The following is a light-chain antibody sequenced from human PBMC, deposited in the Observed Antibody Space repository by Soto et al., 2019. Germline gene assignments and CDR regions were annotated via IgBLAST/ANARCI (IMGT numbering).Light chain of an antibody. CDR2: AAS. CDR1: QSVSSSY. J-gene: IGKJ5*01. Sequence: DIVLTQSPATLSFSPGERATLSCRASQSVSSSYLAWYQQKPGQAPRLLMSAASSRATGIPDRFSGSGSGTDFTLTISRLEAEDFAVYYCQQSSSSPITFGQGTRLEIK. V-gene: IGKV3-20*01. CDR3: QQSSSSPIT.